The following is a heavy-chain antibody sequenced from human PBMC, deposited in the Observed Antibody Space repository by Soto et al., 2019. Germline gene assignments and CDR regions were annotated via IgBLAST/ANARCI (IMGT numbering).Heavy chain of an antibody. D-gene: IGHD5-18*01. J-gene: IGHJ4*02. Sequence: SETLSLTCTVSGGSVSSGSYYWSWIRQPPGKGLEWIGYIYYSGSTNYNPSLKSRVTISVDTSKNQFSLKLSSVTAADTAVYYCARAWNGYSYGYFDYWGQGTLVTAPQ. CDR3: ARAWNGYSYGYFDY. CDR2: IYYSGST. V-gene: IGHV4-61*01. CDR1: GGSVSSGSYY.